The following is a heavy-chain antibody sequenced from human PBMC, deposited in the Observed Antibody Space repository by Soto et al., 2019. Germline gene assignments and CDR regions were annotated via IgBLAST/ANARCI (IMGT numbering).Heavy chain of an antibody. CDR1: GGSISSYY. CDR2: IYYSGST. Sequence: PSETLSLTCTVSGGSISSYYWSWIRQPPGKGLEWIGYIYYSGSTNYNPSLKSRVTISVDTSKSQFSLKLSSVTAADTAVYYCARQRPTDGRREFANYYGMDVWGQGTPVTVSS. CDR3: ARQRPTDGRREFANYYGMDV. J-gene: IGHJ6*02. D-gene: IGHD1-26*01. V-gene: IGHV4-59*08.